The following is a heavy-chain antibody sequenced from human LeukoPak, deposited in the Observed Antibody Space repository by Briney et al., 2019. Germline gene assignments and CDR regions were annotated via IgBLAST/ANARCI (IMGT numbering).Heavy chain of an antibody. V-gene: IGHV4-34*01. CDR2: INHSGST. Sequence: PSETLSLTCAVYGGSFSGYYWSWIRQPPGEGLEWIGEINHSGSTNYNPSLKSRVTISVDTSKNQFSLKLSSVTAADTAVYYCARDGNSGRLFDYWGQGTLVTVSS. D-gene: IGHD4-23*01. J-gene: IGHJ4*02. CDR1: GGSFSGYY. CDR3: ARDGNSGRLFDY.